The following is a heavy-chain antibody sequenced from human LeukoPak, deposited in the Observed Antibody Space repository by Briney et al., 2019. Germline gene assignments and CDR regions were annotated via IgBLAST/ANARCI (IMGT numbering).Heavy chain of an antibody. Sequence: GGSLRLSCVASGLPIADFAMHWVRRAPGKGLEWVSLISGDGVSTFYADSVKGRFSISRDNSKNSLYLEMNSLRTEDAAMYYCAKESGKFGYWGQGTLVAVPS. CDR1: GLPIADFA. J-gene: IGHJ4*02. V-gene: IGHV3-43*02. CDR3: AKESGKFGY. D-gene: IGHD3-22*01. CDR2: ISGDGVST.